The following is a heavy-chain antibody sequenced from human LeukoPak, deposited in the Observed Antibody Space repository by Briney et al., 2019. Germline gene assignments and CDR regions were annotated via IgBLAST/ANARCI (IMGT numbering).Heavy chain of an antibody. Sequence: SETLSLTCAVHGGPFSGYYWNWIRQSPGKGLEWIGEINHSGSTNYNASLKSRVTMSVDTSKNHFSLRLSSMTAADTARYYCARGSFYDSSGYSDYYFYHYMDVWGTGTTVAVSS. CDR3: ARGSFYDSSGYSDYYFYHYMDV. V-gene: IGHV4-34*01. D-gene: IGHD3-22*01. CDR2: INHSGST. J-gene: IGHJ6*03. CDR1: GGPFSGYY.